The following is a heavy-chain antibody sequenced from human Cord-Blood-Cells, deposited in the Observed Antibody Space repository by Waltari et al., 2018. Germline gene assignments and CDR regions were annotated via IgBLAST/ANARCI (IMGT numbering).Heavy chain of an antibody. V-gene: IGHV2-26*01. CDR2: IFSNDEK. D-gene: IGHD6-13*01. J-gene: IGHJ1*01. Sequence: QVTLKESGPVLVKPTETLTLTCTVSGFSLSNARMGVSWIRQPPGKALEWLAHIFSNDEKSYSKSLKGRLTISKDTSKSQGVLTMTNLDPVDTATYYCARSDSSSWYVNFQHWGQGTLVTVSS. CDR3: ARSDSSSWYVNFQH. CDR1: GFSLSNARMG.